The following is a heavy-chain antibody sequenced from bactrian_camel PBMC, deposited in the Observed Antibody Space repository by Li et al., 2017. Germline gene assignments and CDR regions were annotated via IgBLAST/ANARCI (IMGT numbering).Heavy chain of an antibody. V-gene: IGHV3S54*01. CDR3: AAAGALRADRSSWALRVAVRKGDFDF. CDR1: GSKSSVRS. D-gene: IGHD6*01. J-gene: IGHJ4*01. Sequence: QLVESGGGLVQPGGSLRLSCAASGSKSSVRSMAWFRQTPGSEREGVAATLAGSGITYYTDSVRGRFTISQDRSKNTLYLQMDKLKPEDTATYYCAAAGALRADRSSWALRVAVRKGDFDFWGQGTQVTVS. CDR2: TLAGSGIT.